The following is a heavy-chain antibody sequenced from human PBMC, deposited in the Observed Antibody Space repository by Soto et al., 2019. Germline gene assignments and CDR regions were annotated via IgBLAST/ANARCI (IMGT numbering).Heavy chain of an antibody. CDR1: VFTFTNHN. D-gene: IGHD2-21*01. Sequence: EVQLVESGGGLVKPGGSLRLSCAASVFTFTNHNMNWVRQAPGKGLEWVSSISSSSSFRNYADSVKGRFSISRDNDKNLVYLQMDSLRAEDTAVYYCARDPPLSVLVVVATDDFWGQGTLVTVSS. CDR3: ARDPPLSVLVVVATDDF. CDR2: ISSSSSFR. V-gene: IGHV3-21*02. J-gene: IGHJ4*02.